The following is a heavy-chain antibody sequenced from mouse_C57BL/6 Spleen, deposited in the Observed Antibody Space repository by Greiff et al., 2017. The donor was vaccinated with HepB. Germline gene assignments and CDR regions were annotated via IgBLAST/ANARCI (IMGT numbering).Heavy chain of an antibody. CDR2: IYPGSGNT. V-gene: IGHV1-76*01. Sequence: VQLQQSGAELVRPGASVKLSCKASGYTFTDYYINWVKQRPGQGLEWIARIYPGSGNTYYNEKFKGKATLTAEKSSSTAYMQLSSLTSEDSAVYFGARERGYDGYLYAMDYWGQGTSVTVSS. CDR1: GYTFTDYY. D-gene: IGHD2-3*01. J-gene: IGHJ4*01. CDR3: ARERGYDGYLYAMDY.